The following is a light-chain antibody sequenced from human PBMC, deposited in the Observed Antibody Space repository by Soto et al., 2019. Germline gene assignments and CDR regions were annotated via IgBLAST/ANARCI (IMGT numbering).Light chain of an antibody. Sequence: QSVLTQPPSASGSPGQSVTISCTGTSSEVGAYNYVSWYQQHPGKAPELMIYEVSKRPSGVPDRFSGSKSGNTASLTVSGLQAEDETDYYCSSYAGSNTYVFGTGTKGTVL. J-gene: IGLJ1*01. CDR1: SSEVGAYNY. CDR3: SSYAGSNTYV. CDR2: EVS. V-gene: IGLV2-8*01.